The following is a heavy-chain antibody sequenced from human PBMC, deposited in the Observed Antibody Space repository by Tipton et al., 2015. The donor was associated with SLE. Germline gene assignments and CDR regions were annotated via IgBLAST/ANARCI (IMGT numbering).Heavy chain of an antibody. D-gene: IGHD6-13*01. CDR3: ARREAAAALPFDY. J-gene: IGHJ4*02. CDR1: GGSISSSSYY. V-gene: IGHV4-39*07. CDR2: IYYSGRT. Sequence: TLSLTCTVSGGSISSSSYYWGWIRQPPGKGLEWIGSIYYSGRTYYNPSLKSRVTISVDTSKNQFSLKLSSVTAADTAVYYCARREAAAALPFDYWGQGTLVTVSS.